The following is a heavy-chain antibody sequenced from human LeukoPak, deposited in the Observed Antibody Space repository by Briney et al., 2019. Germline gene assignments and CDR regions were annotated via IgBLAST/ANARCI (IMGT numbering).Heavy chain of an antibody. J-gene: IGHJ4*02. D-gene: IGHD5-24*01. CDR2: INPNSGGT. V-gene: IGHV1-2*02. Sequence: ASVKVSCKASGYTFTGYYMHWVRQAPGQGLEWMGWINPNSGGTNYAQKFQSRVTMTRDTSISTAYMELSRLRSDDTAVYYCAREIGPIQLHLWGSAFDYWGQGTLVTVSS. CDR3: AREIGPIQLHLWGSAFDY. CDR1: GYTFTGYY.